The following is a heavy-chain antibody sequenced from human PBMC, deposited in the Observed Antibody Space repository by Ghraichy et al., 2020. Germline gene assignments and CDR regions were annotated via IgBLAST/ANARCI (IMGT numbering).Heavy chain of an antibody. CDR2: IYYSGST. D-gene: IGHD3-10*01. J-gene: IGHJ5*02. CDR3: ARGYGSGIYSP. V-gene: IGHV4-31*03. CDR1: GGSISRNDYY. Sequence: SETLSLTCTVSGGSISRNDYYWSWIRQHPGRGLEWIGYIYYSGSTYYNPSLESRLTMSRDASENQFSLRLTSMTAADTAVYYCARGYGSGIYSPWGRGTLVTVSS.